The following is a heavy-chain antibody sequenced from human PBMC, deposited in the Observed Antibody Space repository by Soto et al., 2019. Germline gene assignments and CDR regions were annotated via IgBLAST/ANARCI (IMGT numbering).Heavy chain of an antibody. Sequence: PSETLSLTCAVYGGSFSGYYWSWIRQPPGKGLEWIGEINHSGSTNYNPSLKSRVTISVDTSKNQFSLKLSSVTAADTAVYYCARGVGEGDYGDYYYYYYMDVWGKGTTVTVSS. CDR3: ARGVGEGDYGDYYYYYYMDV. CDR1: GGSFSGYY. J-gene: IGHJ6*03. CDR2: INHSGST. V-gene: IGHV4-34*01. D-gene: IGHD4-17*01.